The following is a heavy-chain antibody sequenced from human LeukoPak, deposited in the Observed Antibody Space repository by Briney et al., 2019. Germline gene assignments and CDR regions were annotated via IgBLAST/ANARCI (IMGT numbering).Heavy chain of an antibody. CDR3: ARGGAGSWFDP. Sequence: PGRSLRLSCAACVFILSVYYMMWIRHAPGKGLECVSYISNTCSSILYADAVKHRFHIHRDDAKNSLYRQMKGVRAEDTAVYYCARGGAGSWFDPWGQGTLVTVSS. CDR1: VFILSVYY. J-gene: IGHJ5*02. V-gene: IGHV3-11*04. D-gene: IGHD3-10*01. CDR2: ISNTCSSI.